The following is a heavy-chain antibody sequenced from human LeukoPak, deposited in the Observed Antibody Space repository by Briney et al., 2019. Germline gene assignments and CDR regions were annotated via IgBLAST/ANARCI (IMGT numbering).Heavy chain of an antibody. CDR1: GFTFSSYW. Sequence: PGGSLRLSCAASGFTFSSYWMSWVRQAPGKGLEWVANIKQDGSEKYYVDSVKGRFTISRDNAKNSLYLQMNSLRAEDTAVYYCARPTMPLVGVAFDIWGQGTMVTISS. J-gene: IGHJ3*02. CDR3: ARPTMPLVGVAFDI. V-gene: IGHV3-7*01. D-gene: IGHD2-2*01. CDR2: IKQDGSEK.